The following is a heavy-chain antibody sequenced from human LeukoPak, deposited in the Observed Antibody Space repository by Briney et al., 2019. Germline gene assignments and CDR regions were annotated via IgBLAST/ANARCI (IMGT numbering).Heavy chain of an antibody. J-gene: IGHJ3*02. CDR1: GGTFSSYA. D-gene: IGHD2-2*01. Sequence: GASVKVSCKASGGTFSSYAISWVRQAPGQGLEWMGGIIPIFGTANYAQKFQGRVTITADKSTSTAYMELSSLRSEDTAVYYCARVETQGYCSSTSCYAFDIWGQGTMVTVSS. CDR3: ARVETQGYCSSTSCYAFDI. CDR2: IIPIFGTA. V-gene: IGHV1-69*06.